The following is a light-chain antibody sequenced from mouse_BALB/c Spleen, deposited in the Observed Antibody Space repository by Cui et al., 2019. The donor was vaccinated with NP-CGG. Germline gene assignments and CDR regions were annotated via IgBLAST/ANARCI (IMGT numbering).Light chain of an antibody. CDR2: STN. V-gene: IGLV1*01. CDR1: TRTVTTNNY. J-gene: IGLJ1*01. Sequence: QALLTQESALTTAPGETVTLTCRSSTRTVTTNNYGNWVREKPDHLFTGLIGSTNNRAPGVPARFSGSLIGDKAALTITGAQTEDEAIYFCALWYSNHWVFGGGTKLTVL. CDR3: ALWYSNHWV.